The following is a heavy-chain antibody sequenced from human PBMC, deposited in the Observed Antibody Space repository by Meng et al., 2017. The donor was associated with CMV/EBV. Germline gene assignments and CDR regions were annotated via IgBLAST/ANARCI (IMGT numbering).Heavy chain of an antibody. V-gene: IGHV3-23*03. CDR1: GFTFSSYA. CDR3: ARRIVGAIYYYYGMDV. J-gene: IGHJ6*02. D-gene: IGHD1-26*01. Sequence: GESLKISCAASGFTFSSYAMSWVRQAPGKGLEWVSVIYSGGSSTYYAGSVKGRFTISRDNSKNTLYLQMNSLRAEDTAVYYCARRIVGAIYYYYGMDVWGQGTTVTVSS. CDR2: IYSGGSST.